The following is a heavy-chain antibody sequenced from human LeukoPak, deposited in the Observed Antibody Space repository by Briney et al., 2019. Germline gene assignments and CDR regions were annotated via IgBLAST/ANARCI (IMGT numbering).Heavy chain of an antibody. Sequence: GGSLRLSCAASGFTFSSYAMHWVRQAPGKGLEGVAVISYDGSNKYYADSVKGRFTISRDNSKNTLYLQMNSLRAEDTAVYYCARDHALRFLEWHNSFDYWGQGTLVTVSS. CDR1: GFTFSSYA. J-gene: IGHJ4*02. CDR3: ARDHALRFLEWHNSFDY. D-gene: IGHD3-3*01. V-gene: IGHV3-30-3*01. CDR2: ISYDGSNK.